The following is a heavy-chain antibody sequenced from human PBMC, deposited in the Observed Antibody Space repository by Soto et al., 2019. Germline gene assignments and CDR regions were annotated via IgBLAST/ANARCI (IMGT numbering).Heavy chain of an antibody. CDR3: ARQSVAGHYYSYGMDV. Sequence: GESLKISCNGSGYSFTSYWIGWVRQMPGKGLEWMGIIYPGDSDTRYSPSFQGQVTISADKSISTAYLQWSSLKASDTAMYYCARQSVAGHYYSYGMDVWGQGTTVTVSS. CDR2: IYPGDSDT. J-gene: IGHJ6*02. V-gene: IGHV5-51*01. D-gene: IGHD6-19*01. CDR1: GYSFTSYW.